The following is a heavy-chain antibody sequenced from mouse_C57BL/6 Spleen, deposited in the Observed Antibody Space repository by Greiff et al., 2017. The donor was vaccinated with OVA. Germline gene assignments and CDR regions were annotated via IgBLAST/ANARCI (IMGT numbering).Heavy chain of an antibody. D-gene: IGHD1-1*01. CDR3: ARSVVLVLLEDWYFDV. Sequence: QVQLQQSGPELVKPGASVKLSCKASGYTFTSYWMHWVKQRPGQGLEWIGNINPSNGGTNYNEKFKSKATLTVDKSSSTAYMQLSSLTSEDSAVYYCARSVVLVLLEDWYFDVWGTGTTVTVSS. CDR2: INPSNGGT. J-gene: IGHJ1*03. V-gene: IGHV1-53*01. CDR1: GYTFTSYW.